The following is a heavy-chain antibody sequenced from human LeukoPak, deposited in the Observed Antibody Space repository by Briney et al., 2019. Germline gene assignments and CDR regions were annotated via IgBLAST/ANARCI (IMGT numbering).Heavy chain of an antibody. V-gene: IGHV1-3*01. CDR1: GYTFSIYA. CDR3: ARGVWSSHNKEYFLDY. D-gene: IGHD2-2*01. CDR2: INAGNGKT. J-gene: IGHJ4*02. Sequence: ASVKVSCKTSGYTFSIYAMDWVRQAPGQRPEWMGWINAGNGKTKYSQRFQGRVTITRDTSASTAYMELSRLRSEDTAIYYCARGVWSSHNKEYFLDYWGQGTLVTVSS.